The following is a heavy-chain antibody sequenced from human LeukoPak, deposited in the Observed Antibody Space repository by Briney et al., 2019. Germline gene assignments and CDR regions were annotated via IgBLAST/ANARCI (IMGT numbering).Heavy chain of an antibody. CDR1: GFTFGSSA. D-gene: IGHD2-8*01. V-gene: IGHV3-23*01. CDR3: AKDRFCTNLSCSGGAAFDV. J-gene: IGHJ3*01. CDR2: ISGRGDST. Sequence: PGGSLRLSCAVSGFTFGSSAIYWVRQAPGKGLEWVSGISGRGDSTSFADSVNGRFTISRDISKKMVYLQMNSLRDEDTAIYYCAKDRFCTNLSCSGGAAFDVWGQGTLVTVSS.